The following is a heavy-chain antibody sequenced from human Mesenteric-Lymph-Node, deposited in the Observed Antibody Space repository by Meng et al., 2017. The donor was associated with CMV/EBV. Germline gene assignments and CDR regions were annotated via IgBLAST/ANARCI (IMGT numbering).Heavy chain of an antibody. J-gene: IGHJ5*02. V-gene: IGHV4-31*03. CDR3: ARIAKGSGLRFDP. Sequence: SETLSLTCTVSGGSISSGGYYWSWIRQHPGKGLEWIGYIYYSGSTYYNPSLKSRVTISVDTSKNQFSLKLSSVTAADTAVYYCARIAKGSGLRFDPWGQGTLVTVSS. CDR1: GGSISSGGYY. CDR2: IYYSGST. D-gene: IGHD3-3*01.